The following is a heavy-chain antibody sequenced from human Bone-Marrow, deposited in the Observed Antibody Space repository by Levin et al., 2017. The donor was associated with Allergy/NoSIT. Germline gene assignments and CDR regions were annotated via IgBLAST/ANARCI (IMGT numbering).Heavy chain of an antibody. CDR3: SGRPHYYDSSGYYGSHAFDI. J-gene: IGHJ3*02. Sequence: ASVKVSCKASGYSFTGFYLHWIRQAPRQGLEWMGWISPNSGGTNYAQKFQGRVTMSRDTSISTAYMELSRLRSDDTAVYYCSGRPHYYDSSGYYGSHAFDIWGQGTMVTV. D-gene: IGHD3-22*01. CDR1: GYSFTGFY. CDR2: ISPNSGGT. V-gene: IGHV1-2*02.